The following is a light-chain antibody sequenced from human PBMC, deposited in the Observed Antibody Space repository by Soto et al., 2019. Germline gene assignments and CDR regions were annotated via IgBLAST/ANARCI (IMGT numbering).Light chain of an antibody. CDR1: QSVSDSY. CDR2: AS. Sequence: EIVLTQSQGTLSLSPGERATLSCRASQSVSDSYLAWYQQKPGQAPRLLIYASSRATGIPDRFSGSGSGTDFTLTISRLEPEDFAVYYCQHYGTSALFGPGTKVDIK. CDR3: QHYGTSAL. V-gene: IGKV3-20*01. J-gene: IGKJ3*01.